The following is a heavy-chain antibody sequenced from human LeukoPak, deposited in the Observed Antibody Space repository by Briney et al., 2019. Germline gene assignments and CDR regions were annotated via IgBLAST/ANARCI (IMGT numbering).Heavy chain of an antibody. Sequence: ASVKVSCKASGYTFTGYYMHWVRQAPGQGLEWMGRTNPNSGGTNYAQKFQGRVTMTRDTSISTAYMELSRLRSDDTAVYYCASLYSTDYYYYGMDVWGQGTTVTVSS. CDR2: TNPNSGGT. CDR3: ASLYSTDYYYYGMDV. V-gene: IGHV1-2*06. J-gene: IGHJ6*02. CDR1: GYTFTGYY. D-gene: IGHD4-11*01.